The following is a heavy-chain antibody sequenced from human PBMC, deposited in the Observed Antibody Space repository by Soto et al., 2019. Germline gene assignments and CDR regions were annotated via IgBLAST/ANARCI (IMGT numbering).Heavy chain of an antibody. D-gene: IGHD3-3*01. CDR1: GGSISSDY. Sequence: SETLSLTCTVSGGSISSDYWCWIRQPPGKELEWIGYIYYSGSTNYNPSLKSRVTISVDTSKNQFSLKLSSVTAADTAVYYCARDGGTFFGVVSASYSMDFWGQGITVTVSS. J-gene: IGHJ6*02. CDR3: ARDGGTFFGVVSASYSMDF. CDR2: IYYSGST. V-gene: IGHV4-59*01.